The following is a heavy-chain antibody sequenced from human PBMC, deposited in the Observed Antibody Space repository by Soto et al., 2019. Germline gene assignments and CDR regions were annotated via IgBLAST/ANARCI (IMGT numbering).Heavy chain of an antibody. V-gene: IGHV1-46*03. J-gene: IGHJ2*01. CDR2: INPSGGST. CDR3: TSGIDTASYWYFDL. Sequence: QVQLVQSGAEVKKPGASVKVSCKASGYTFTTYFIHWVRQAPGQGLEWMGLINPSGGSTSYAQKFRGNVTMTRDTSTSTVYMELSSLRSEATAVYYWTSGIDTASYWYFDLGGRGTLVTVSS. D-gene: IGHD5-18*01. CDR1: GYTFTTYF.